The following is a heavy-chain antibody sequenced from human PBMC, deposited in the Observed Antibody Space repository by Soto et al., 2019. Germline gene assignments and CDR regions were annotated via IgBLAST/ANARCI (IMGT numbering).Heavy chain of an antibody. V-gene: IGHV3-30-3*01. Sequence: GGSLRLSCAASGFTFSSYAMHWVRQAPGKGLEWVAVISYDGSNKYYADSVKGRFTISRDNSKNTLYLQMNSLRAEDTAVYYCARESGCSGGSCYGGYYYYGMDVWGQGTTVT. CDR2: ISYDGSNK. J-gene: IGHJ6*02. CDR1: GFTFSSYA. D-gene: IGHD2-15*01. CDR3: ARESGCSGGSCYGGYYYYGMDV.